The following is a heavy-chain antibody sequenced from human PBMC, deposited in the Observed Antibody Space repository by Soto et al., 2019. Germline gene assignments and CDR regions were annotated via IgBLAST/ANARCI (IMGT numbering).Heavy chain of an antibody. CDR3: ASGASWLRYEYYFDY. CDR1: GFTFSSYA. D-gene: IGHD5-12*01. CDR2: ISYDGSNK. Sequence: QVQLVESGGGVVQPGRSLRLSCAASGFTFSSYAMHWVRQAPGKGLEWVAVISYDGSNKYYADSVKGRFTISRDNSKNTLYLQMNSLRAEDTAVYYCASGASWLRYEYYFDYWGQGTLVTVSS. V-gene: IGHV3-30-3*01. J-gene: IGHJ4*02.